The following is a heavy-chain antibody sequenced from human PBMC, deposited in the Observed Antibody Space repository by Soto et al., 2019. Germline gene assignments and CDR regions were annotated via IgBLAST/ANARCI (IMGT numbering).Heavy chain of an antibody. D-gene: IGHD2-2*01. Sequence: QVQLQESGPGLVKPSQTLSLTCTVSGGSISSGDYYWSWIRQPPGKGLEWIGYIYYSGSTYYNPSLKSRVTISVDTSKIQFSLKLSSVTAADTAVYYCARVSVLVPAAITNNWFDPWGQGTLVTVSS. V-gene: IGHV4-30-4*01. CDR2: IYYSGST. J-gene: IGHJ5*02. CDR1: GGSISSGDYY. CDR3: ARVSVLVPAAITNNWFDP.